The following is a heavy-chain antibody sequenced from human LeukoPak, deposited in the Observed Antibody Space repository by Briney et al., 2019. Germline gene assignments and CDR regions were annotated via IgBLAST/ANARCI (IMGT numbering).Heavy chain of an antibody. CDR1: GGSFSGYY. Sequence: SETLSLTCAVYGGSFSGYYWSWIRQPPGKGLEWIGEINHSGSTNYNPSLKSRLTISVDTSKNQFSLKLSSVTAADTAVYYCARAPYSGSPLGDDWFDPWGQGTLVTVSS. J-gene: IGHJ5*02. D-gene: IGHD1-26*01. CDR3: ARAPYSGSPLGDDWFDP. V-gene: IGHV4-34*01. CDR2: INHSGST.